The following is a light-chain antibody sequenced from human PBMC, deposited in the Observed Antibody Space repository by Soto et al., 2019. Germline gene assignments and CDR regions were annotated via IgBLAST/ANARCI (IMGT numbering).Light chain of an antibody. J-gene: IGLJ2*01. CDR1: TGAVTVAYY. V-gene: IGLV7-43*01. CDR2: STN. Sequence: QTVVTQEPSLTVSPGGTVTLTCDFSTGAVTVAYYPNWFQQKPGQAPRALIYSTNNKHSWTPARFSGSLLGDKAALTLSGVQPEDEAEYYCLLYHGGAPVFGGGTQLTVL. CDR3: LLYHGGAPV.